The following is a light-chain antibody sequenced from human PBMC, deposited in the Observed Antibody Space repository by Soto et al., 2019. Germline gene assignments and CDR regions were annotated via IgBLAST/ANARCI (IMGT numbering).Light chain of an antibody. CDR1: QSVSSNY. CDR3: QQYGSSPLT. V-gene: IGKV3-20*01. CDR2: GAS. Sequence: PGERATLSCRARQSVSSNYLAWYQQKPGQAPSLLIYGASKRATGIADRFRGSGSGTDFTLTISRLEPEDFAVYYCQQYGSSPLTFGGGTKVDIK. J-gene: IGKJ4*01.